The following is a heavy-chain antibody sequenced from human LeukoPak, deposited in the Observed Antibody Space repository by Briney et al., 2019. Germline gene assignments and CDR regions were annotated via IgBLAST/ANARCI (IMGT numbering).Heavy chain of an antibody. J-gene: IGHJ4*02. V-gene: IGHV4-39*07. CDR1: GGSISTTGYY. Sequence: SETLSLTCTVSGGSISTTGYYWAWIRQPPGKGLEWIASIYYSGSTYYNPSLKSRVTISVDTSKNQFSLKLSSVTAADTAVYYCARSYYSNYYFDYWGQGTLVTVSS. CDR3: ARSYYSNYYFDY. CDR2: IYYSGST. D-gene: IGHD4-11*01.